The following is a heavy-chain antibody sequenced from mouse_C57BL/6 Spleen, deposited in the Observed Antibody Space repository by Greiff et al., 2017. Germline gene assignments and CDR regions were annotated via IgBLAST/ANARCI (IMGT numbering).Heavy chain of an antibody. D-gene: IGHD3-2*02. CDR2: IYPGGGDT. V-gene: IGHV1-82*01. CDR3: ARRDSSGYGFAY. CDR1: GYAFSSSW. Sequence: QVQLQQSGPELVKPGASVKISCKASGYAFSSSWMNWVKQRPGKGLEWIGRIYPGGGDTNYNGKFKGKATLTADKSSSTAYMQLSSLTSEDSAVYFCARRDSSGYGFAYWGQGTLVTVSA. J-gene: IGHJ3*01.